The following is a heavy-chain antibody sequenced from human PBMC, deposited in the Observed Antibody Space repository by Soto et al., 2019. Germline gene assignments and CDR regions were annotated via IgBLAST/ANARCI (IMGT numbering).Heavy chain of an antibody. Sequence: GESLKISCKGSGYFFATYWIGWVRQMPGKGLELMGIIYPGDSDTTYSPSFQGHVTISADKSINTAYLQLSSLRASDTAMYYCARREQLFGVLSHFDHWAQGTVLTVPS. V-gene: IGHV5-51*01. J-gene: IGHJ4*02. CDR1: GYFFATYW. CDR3: ARREQLFGVLSHFDH. CDR2: IYPGDSDT. D-gene: IGHD3-3*01.